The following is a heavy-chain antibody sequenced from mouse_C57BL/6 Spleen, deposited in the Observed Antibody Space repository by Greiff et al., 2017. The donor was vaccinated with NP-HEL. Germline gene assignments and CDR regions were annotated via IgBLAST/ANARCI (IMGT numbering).Heavy chain of an antibody. CDR1: GYAFTNYL. D-gene: IGHD3-2*02. J-gene: IGHJ3*01. Sequence: QVQLQQSGAELVRPGTSVKVSCKASGYAFTNYLIEWVKQRPGQGLEWIGVINPGSGGTNYNEKFKGKATLTADKSSSTAYMQLSSLTSEDSAVYFCAREGDSSGYSFAYWGQGTLVTVSA. CDR2: INPGSGGT. V-gene: IGHV1-54*01. CDR3: AREGDSSGYSFAY.